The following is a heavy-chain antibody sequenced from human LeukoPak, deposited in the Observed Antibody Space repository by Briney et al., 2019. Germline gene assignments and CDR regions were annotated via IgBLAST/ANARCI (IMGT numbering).Heavy chain of an antibody. J-gene: IGHJ4*02. V-gene: IGHV3-30*02. CDR2: IHFDGSKK. CDR1: GFPFNNYR. Sequence: GGSLRLSCAASGFPFNNYRMNSVRQTPGKGLEWVALIHFDGSKKFYADSVKGRFTISRDNSKNMLYLQMNTLRAEDTAVYYCAKDDNGPQDQWGQGALVTVSS. CDR3: AKDDNGPQDQ. D-gene: IGHD1-14*01.